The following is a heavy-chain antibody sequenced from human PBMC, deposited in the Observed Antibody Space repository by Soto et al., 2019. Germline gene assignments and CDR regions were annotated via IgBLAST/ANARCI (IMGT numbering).Heavy chain of an antibody. Sequence: GASVKVSCKASGGTFSSYAISWVRQAPGQGLEWMGGIIPIFGTANYAQKFQGRVTITADESTSTAYMELSSLRSEDTAVYYCASGSGSYYEAGIDYWGQGTLVTVSS. CDR1: GGTFSSYA. D-gene: IGHD3-10*01. J-gene: IGHJ4*02. CDR3: ASGSGSYYEAGIDY. V-gene: IGHV1-69*13. CDR2: IIPIFGTA.